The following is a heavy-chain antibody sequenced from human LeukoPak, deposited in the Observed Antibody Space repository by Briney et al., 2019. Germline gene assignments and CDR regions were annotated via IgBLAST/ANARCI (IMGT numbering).Heavy chain of an antibody. Sequence: PSETLSLTCAVSGYSISSGYYWGWIRQPPGKGPEWIGSIYHSGSTYYNPSLKSRVTISVDTSKNQFSLKLSSVTAADTAVYYCARGISGWYEFDYWGQGTLVTVSS. V-gene: IGHV4-38-2*01. CDR3: ARGISGWYEFDY. CDR1: GYSISSGYY. J-gene: IGHJ4*02. D-gene: IGHD6-19*01. CDR2: IYHSGST.